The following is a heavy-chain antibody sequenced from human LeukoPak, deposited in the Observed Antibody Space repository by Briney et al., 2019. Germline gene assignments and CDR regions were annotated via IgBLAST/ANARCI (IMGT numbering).Heavy chain of an antibody. Sequence: GGSLRLSCAASGFTFSSYSMNWVRQAPGKGLEWVSSISSSSSYIYYADSVKGRFTISRDNAKNSLYLQVNSLRAEDTAVYYCASSSGTDIDFDYWGQGTLVTVSS. D-gene: IGHD3-10*01. CDR1: GFTFSSYS. J-gene: IGHJ4*02. CDR3: ASSSGTDIDFDY. V-gene: IGHV3-21*01. CDR2: ISSSSSYI.